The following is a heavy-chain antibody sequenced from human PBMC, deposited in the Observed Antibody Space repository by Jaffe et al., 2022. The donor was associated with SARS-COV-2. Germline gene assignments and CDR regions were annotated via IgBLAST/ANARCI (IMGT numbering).Heavy chain of an antibody. CDR2: ISYDGSNK. D-gene: IGHD3-9*01. CDR3: ARDLGYFDWSRPWGDMDV. V-gene: IGHV3-30*04. Sequence: QVQLVESGGGVVQPGRSLRLSCAASGFTFSSYAMHWVRQAPGKGLEWVAVISYDGSNKYYADSVKGRFTISRDNSKNTLYLQMNSLRAEDTAVYYCARDLGYFDWSRPWGDMDVWGKGTTVTVSS. CDR1: GFTFSSYA. J-gene: IGHJ6*03.